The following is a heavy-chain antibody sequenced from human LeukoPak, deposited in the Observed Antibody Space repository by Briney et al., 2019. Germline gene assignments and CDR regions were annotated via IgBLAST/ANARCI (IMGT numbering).Heavy chain of an antibody. CDR1: GYTFTSYG. CDR2: ISAYNGNT. V-gene: IGHV1-18*01. CDR3: ARESLVLWFGEFEDV. D-gene: IGHD3-10*01. Sequence: ASVKVSCKASGYTFTSYGISWVRQAPGRGLEWMGWISAYNGNTNYAQKLQGRLTMTTDTSTSTAYMELRSLRSDHTAVYYCARESLVLWFGEFEDVWGKGTTVTVSS. J-gene: IGHJ6*04.